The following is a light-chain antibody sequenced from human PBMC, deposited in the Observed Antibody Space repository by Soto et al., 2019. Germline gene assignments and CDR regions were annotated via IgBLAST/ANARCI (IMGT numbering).Light chain of an antibody. Sequence: EIVLTQSPGTLSLSPGERATLSCRASQSVSSSYLAWYQQKPGQAPRLLIYGASSRATGIPDRFSGSGSGTDFTLTISRLEPDDFAVYYCQQDDSSLTFGGGTKVEIK. V-gene: IGKV3-20*01. CDR3: QQDDSSLT. CDR2: GAS. CDR1: QSVSSSY. J-gene: IGKJ4*01.